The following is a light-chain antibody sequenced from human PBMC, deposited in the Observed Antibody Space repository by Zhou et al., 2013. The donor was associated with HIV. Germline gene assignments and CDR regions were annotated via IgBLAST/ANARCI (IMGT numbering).Light chain of an antibody. Sequence: ETLLTQSPGTLSLSPGEGATLSCRASQSVSSSYLAWYQQKPGQAPRLLIYDASIRPTGIPDRFSGSGSGTDFTLTIARLEPEDFAVYYCQQYSSSPRTFGQGTKVEIK. CDR2: DAS. V-gene: IGKV3-20*01. J-gene: IGKJ1*01. CDR1: QSVSSSY. CDR3: QQYSSSPRT.